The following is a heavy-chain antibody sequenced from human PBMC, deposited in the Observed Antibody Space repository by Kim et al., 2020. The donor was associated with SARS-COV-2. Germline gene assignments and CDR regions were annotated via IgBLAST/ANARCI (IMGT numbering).Heavy chain of an antibody. J-gene: IGHJ6*02. CDR3: ATDSGGWGLYYYYYGMDV. Sequence: ASVKVSCKVSGYTLTELSMHWVRQAPGKGLEWMGGFDPEDGETIYAQKFQGRVTMTEDTSTDTAYMELSSLRSEDTAVYYCATDSGGWGLYYYYYGMDVWGQGTTVTVSS. CDR2: FDPEDGET. D-gene: IGHD3-16*01. V-gene: IGHV1-24*01. CDR1: GYTLTELS.